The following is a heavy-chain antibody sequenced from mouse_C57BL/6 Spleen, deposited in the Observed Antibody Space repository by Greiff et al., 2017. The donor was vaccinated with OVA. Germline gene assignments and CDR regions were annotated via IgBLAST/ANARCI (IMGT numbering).Heavy chain of an antibody. CDR2: IDPSDSDT. D-gene: IGHD3-3*01. J-gene: IGHJ4*01. CDR3: AGAGDYALDY. CDR1: GYTFTSYW. V-gene: IGHV1-52*01. Sequence: QVHVKQPGAELVRPGSSVKLSCKASGYTFTSYWMHWVKQRPIQGLEWIGNIDPSDSDTHYNQKFKDKATLTVDKSSSTAYMQLSSLTSEDSAVYYCAGAGDYALDYWGQGTSVTVSS.